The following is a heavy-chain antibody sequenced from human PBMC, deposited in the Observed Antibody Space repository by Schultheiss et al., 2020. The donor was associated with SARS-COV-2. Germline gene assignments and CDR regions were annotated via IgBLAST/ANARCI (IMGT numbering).Heavy chain of an antibody. CDR3: AKHSGWGPDFDY. V-gene: IGHV3-23*01. J-gene: IGHJ4*02. D-gene: IGHD6-19*01. CDR1: GFTFSSYA. CDR2: ISGSGGST. Sequence: GGSLRLSCAASGFTFSSYAMSWVRQAPGKGLEWVSAISGSGGSTYYADSVKGRFTISRDNSKNNLFLQMNSLRAEDTAVYYCAKHSGWGPDFDYWGQGALVTVSS.